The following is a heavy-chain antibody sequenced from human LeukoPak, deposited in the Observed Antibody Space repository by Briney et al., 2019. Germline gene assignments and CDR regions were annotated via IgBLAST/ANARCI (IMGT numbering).Heavy chain of an antibody. Sequence: SETLSLTCTVSGGSISSYYWSWIRQPPGKGLEWIGYIYNSGSTNYNHSLKSRVTISEDMSNNQFSLKLSSVTAADTAVYYCARVRVTYDSSGYSTHYYFDYWGQGTLVTVSS. CDR1: GGSISSYY. V-gene: IGHV4-59*01. CDR3: ARVRVTYDSSGYSTHYYFDY. CDR2: IYNSGST. D-gene: IGHD3-22*01. J-gene: IGHJ4*02.